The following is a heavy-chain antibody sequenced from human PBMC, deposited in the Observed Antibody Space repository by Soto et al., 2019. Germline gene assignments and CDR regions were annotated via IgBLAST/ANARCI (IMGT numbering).Heavy chain of an antibody. CDR1: GYSITSGYY. J-gene: IGHJ4*02. D-gene: IGHD1-7*01. CDR3: ARDELLYYFDF. CDR2: IYRSGRT. V-gene: IGHV4-38-2*02. Sequence: SETLSLTCAVSGYSITSGYYWGWVRQAPGKGLEWIGSIYRSGRTYYNPSLKSRVTISVDTSKNQFSLKLSSVTAADTAVYYCARDELLYYFDFWGQGTLVTVSS.